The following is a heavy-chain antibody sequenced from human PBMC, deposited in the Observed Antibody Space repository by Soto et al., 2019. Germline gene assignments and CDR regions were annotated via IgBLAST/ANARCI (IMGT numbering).Heavy chain of an antibody. CDR3: ARVVRGYSGYDLDY. V-gene: IGHV4-31*03. CDR1: GGSISSGGYY. Sequence: SETLSLTCTVSGGSISSGGYYWSWIRQHPGKGLEWIGYIYYSGSTYYNPSLKSRVTISVDTSKNQFSLKLSSVTAADTAVYYCARVVRGYSGYDLDYWGQGTLVTVSS. CDR2: IYYSGST. J-gene: IGHJ4*02. D-gene: IGHD5-12*01.